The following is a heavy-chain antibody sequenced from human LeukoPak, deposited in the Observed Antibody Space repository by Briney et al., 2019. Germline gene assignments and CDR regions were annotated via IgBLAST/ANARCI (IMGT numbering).Heavy chain of an antibody. V-gene: IGHV1-69*06. CDR3: ARVAQHGTAGVRGVMPYDY. Sequence: ASVKVSCKASGGTFSSYAISWVRQAPGQGLAWMGRIIPIFGTANYAQKFQGRVTITADKSTSTAYMELSSLRSEDTAVYYCARVAQHGTAGVRGVMPYDYWGQGTLVTVSS. D-gene: IGHD3-10*01. J-gene: IGHJ4*02. CDR1: GGTFSSYA. CDR2: IIPIFGTA.